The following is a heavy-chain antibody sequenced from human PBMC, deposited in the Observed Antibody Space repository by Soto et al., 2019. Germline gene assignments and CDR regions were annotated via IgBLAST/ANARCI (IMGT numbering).Heavy chain of an antibody. CDR2: ISGYNGNT. CDR3: ASWAGQKRDFGGPFDY. V-gene: IGHV1-18*04. CDR1: VCTFTSHG. D-gene: IGHD4-17*01. Sequence: SVKVSCKHSVCTFTSHGISWVRQAPGQGLEWMGWISGYNGNTNYAQKLQGRVTMTTDTSTSTAYMELRSLRSDDAAVYYFASWAGQKRDFGGPFDYWGQGTRVTGSS. J-gene: IGHJ4*02.